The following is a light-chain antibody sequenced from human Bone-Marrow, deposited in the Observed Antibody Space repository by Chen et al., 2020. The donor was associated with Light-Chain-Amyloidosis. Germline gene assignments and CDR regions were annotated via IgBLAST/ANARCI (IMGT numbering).Light chain of an antibody. CDR2: CAS. J-gene: IGKJ1*01. CDR3: QHYYSIPWT. CDR1: QSVLSSSNNKNQ. V-gene: IGKV4-1*01. Sequence: DIVMTQSPDSLAVSLGERATINCKSSQSVLSSSNNKNQLAWYQQKPGPPPKLLFYCASTRESGVPDRFSGSGSGTDFTLSISSLQAEDVAVYYCQHYYSIPWTFGQGTKVEIK.